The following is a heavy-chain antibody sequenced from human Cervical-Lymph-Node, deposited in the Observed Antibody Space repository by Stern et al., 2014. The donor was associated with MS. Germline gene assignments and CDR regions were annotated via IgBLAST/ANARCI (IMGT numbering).Heavy chain of an antibody. D-gene: IGHD2-21*01. CDR2: IDCNSGAT. V-gene: IGHV1-2*02. Sequence: VQLVQSGAEVKQPGTSVKVCKASTYTFTAYHLHWVRQAPGQGLEWMGWIDCNSGATKYAQKFQGRVTMTRDTSISTAYMELSRLTSDDTAVYYCARDAPGPVDQTACYDYWGQGTLVTVSS. CDR3: ARDAPGPVDQTACYDY. J-gene: IGHJ4*02. CDR1: TYTFTAYH.